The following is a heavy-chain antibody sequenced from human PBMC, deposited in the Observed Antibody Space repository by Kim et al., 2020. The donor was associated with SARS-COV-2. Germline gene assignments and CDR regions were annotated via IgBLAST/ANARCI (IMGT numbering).Heavy chain of an antibody. Sequence: SETLSLTCTVSGGSISSGDYYWSWIRQPPGKGLEWIGYIYYSGSTYYNPSLKSRVTISVDTSKNQFSLKLSSVTAADTAVYYCARVYIVLMVEGQYYFDYWGQGTLVTVSS. V-gene: IGHV4-30-4*01. J-gene: IGHJ4*02. CDR2: IYYSGST. D-gene: IGHD2-8*01. CDR3: ARVYIVLMVEGQYYFDY. CDR1: GGSISSGDYY.